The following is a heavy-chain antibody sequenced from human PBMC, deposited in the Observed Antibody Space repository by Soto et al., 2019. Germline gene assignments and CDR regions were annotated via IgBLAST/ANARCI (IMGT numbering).Heavy chain of an antibody. V-gene: IGHV4-59*01. CDR2: IYYSGST. Sequence: PSETLSLTCTVSGGSISSYYWSWIRQPPGRGLEWIGYIYYSGSTNCKPSLKSRVTISVDTSKNQFSLKLSSVTAADTAVFYCARRGDGFFDYWRQGTLVTVSS. D-gene: IGHD3-16*01. CDR1: GGSISSYY. J-gene: IGHJ4*02. CDR3: ARRGDGFFDY.